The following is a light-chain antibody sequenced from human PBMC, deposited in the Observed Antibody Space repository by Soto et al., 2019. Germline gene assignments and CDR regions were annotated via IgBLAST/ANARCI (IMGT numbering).Light chain of an antibody. CDR3: SSSTSRSTYVV. CDR2: DVS. Sequence: QSALTQPASVSGSPGQSITISCTGTSSDVGGYNYVSWYQQHPGKAPKLMIYDVSNRPSGVSNRFSGSKSGNTASLTISGLHAEDEADYYCSSSTSRSTYVVFGGGTKLTVL. J-gene: IGLJ2*01. V-gene: IGLV2-14*01. CDR1: SSDVGGYNY.